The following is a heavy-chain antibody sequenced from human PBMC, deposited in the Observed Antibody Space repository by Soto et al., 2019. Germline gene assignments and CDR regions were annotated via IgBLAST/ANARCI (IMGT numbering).Heavy chain of an antibody. D-gene: IGHD6-13*01. J-gene: IGHJ6*02. CDR2: IWYDGSNK. CDR1: GFTFSSYV. CDR3: AREGPLVPGAYYYYGMDV. V-gene: IGHV3-33*01. Sequence: PWGSLRLSCAASGFTFSSYVMHWVRQAPGKGLEWVAVIWYDGSNKYYADSVKGRFTISRDNSKNTLYLQMNSLRAEDTAVYYCAREGPLVPGAYYYYGMDVWGQGTTVTVSS.